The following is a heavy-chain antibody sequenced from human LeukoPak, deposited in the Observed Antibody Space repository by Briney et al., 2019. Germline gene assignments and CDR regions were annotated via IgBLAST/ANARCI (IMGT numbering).Heavy chain of an antibody. V-gene: IGHV4-4*07. J-gene: IGHJ3*02. CDR3: ARSFDTHAFDI. CDR1: GDSINNYY. CDR2: IYSSGST. Sequence: SETLSLTCTVSGDSINNYYWSGIRQPAGKGLEWIGRIYSSGSTNYNPSLKSRVAMSIGTSRNHFSLKLTSVTAADTAIYYCARSFDTHAFDIWGQGTVVTVSS.